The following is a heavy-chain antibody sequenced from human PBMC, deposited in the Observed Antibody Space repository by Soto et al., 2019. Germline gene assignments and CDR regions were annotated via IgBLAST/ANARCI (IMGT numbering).Heavy chain of an antibody. V-gene: IGHV4-39*01. J-gene: IGHJ4*02. Sequence: QLQLQESGPGLVKPSETLSLTCTVSGGSISSSSYYWGWIRQPPGKGLEWIGSIYYSGSTYYNPSLKSRVTISVDTSKNQFSLKLSSVTAADTAVYYCATQGSRGYSYGYGPEGDYWGQGTLVTVSS. CDR1: GGSISSSSYY. D-gene: IGHD5-18*01. CDR2: IYYSGST. CDR3: ATQGSRGYSYGYGPEGDY.